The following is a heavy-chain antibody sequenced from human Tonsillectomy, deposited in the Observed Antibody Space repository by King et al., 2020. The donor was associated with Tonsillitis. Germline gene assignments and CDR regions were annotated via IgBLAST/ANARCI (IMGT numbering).Heavy chain of an antibody. CDR2: INQDGSEK. Sequence: VQLVESGGGLVQPGGSLRLSCVASGFTFSSYWMSWARHTPGKGLEWVGNINQDGSEKNFVDSVKGRFTISRDNAKNSLFLQMNSPRAEDTAVYFCARDSLEHWGQGTLVTVSS. CDR3: ARDSLEH. V-gene: IGHV3-7*03. J-gene: IGHJ1*01. CDR1: GFTFSSYW.